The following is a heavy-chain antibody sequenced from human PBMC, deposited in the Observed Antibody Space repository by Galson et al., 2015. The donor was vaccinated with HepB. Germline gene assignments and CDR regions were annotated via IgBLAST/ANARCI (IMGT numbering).Heavy chain of an antibody. Sequence: SLRLSCAASGVTFSGHGMQWVRQAPGRGLEWVAVIWYDGTKKYYADSVKGRFTISRDNSNDVVYLQMNGLRAEDTGVYYCARDRGRCGSPSCYLYFYGMDVWGQGTTVTVSS. CDR2: IWYDGTKK. CDR1: GVTFSGHG. CDR3: ARDRGRCGSPSCYLYFYGMDV. J-gene: IGHJ6*02. D-gene: IGHD1-26*01. V-gene: IGHV3-33*01.